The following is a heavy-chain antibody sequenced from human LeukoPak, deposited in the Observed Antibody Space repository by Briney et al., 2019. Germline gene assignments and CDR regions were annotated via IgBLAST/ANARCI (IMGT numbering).Heavy chain of an antibody. J-gene: IGHJ4*02. CDR2: ISYDGSNK. D-gene: IGHD3-9*01. CDR3: ARSYDILTGYHSPPDY. Sequence: PGGSLRLSCAASGFTFSSYAIHWVRQAPGKGLEWVAVISYDGSNKNYADSVKGRFSISRDNSKNTLYLQMNSLRAEDTAVYYCARSYDILTGYHSPPDYWGQGTLVTVSS. CDR1: GFTFSSYA. V-gene: IGHV3-30*04.